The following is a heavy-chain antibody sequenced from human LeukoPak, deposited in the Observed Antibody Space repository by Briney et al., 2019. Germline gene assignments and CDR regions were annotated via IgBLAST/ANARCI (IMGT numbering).Heavy chain of an antibody. CDR2: ISGSGGST. J-gene: IGHJ6*02. CDR3: AKDSGSGWYQYGMDV. V-gene: IGHV3-23*01. CDR1: GLTLTSYV. Sequence: GGSLRPSCAASGLTLTSYVRSGVRQAPGKGLEWVSGISGSGGSTNYADSVKGRFTISRDNSKNTLYLQMNRLRVEDTAVYYCAKDSGSGWYQYGMDVWGQGTTVTVSS. D-gene: IGHD6-19*01.